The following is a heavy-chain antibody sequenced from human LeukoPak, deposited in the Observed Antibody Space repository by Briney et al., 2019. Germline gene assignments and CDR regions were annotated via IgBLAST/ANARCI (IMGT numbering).Heavy chain of an antibody. CDR3: ARVLATTVTSLGY. CDR1: GGTFSSYA. CDR2: IIPIFGTA. V-gene: IGHV1-69*05. Sequence: ASVKVSCKASGGTFSSYAFSWVRQAPGQGLGWVGGIIPIFGTANYAQKFQGRVTITTDESPSTAYMELSSLRSEDTAVYFCARVLATTVTSLGYWGQGTLVTVSS. D-gene: IGHD4-11*01. J-gene: IGHJ4*02.